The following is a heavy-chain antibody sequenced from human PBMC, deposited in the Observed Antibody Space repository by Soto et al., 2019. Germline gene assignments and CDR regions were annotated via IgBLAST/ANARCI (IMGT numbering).Heavy chain of an antibody. CDR2: IYYSGST. CDR3: ARHRTTVTTDFDD. Sequence: SSETLSLTCTVSGDSISSYSWSWIRQPPGKGLEWIGYIYYSGSTNYNPSLKRRVTISIDTSKNQFSLKLSSVTAADTAVYYCARHRTTVTTDFDDWGQGTLVTVSS. J-gene: IGHJ4*02. CDR1: GDSISSYS. V-gene: IGHV4-59*08. D-gene: IGHD4-17*01.